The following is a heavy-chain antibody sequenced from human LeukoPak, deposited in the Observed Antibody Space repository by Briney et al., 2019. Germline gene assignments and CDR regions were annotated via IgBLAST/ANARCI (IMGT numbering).Heavy chain of an antibody. V-gene: IGHV1-69*13. Sequence: GASVKVSCKASGGTFSSYAISWVRQAPGQGLEWMGGIIPIFGTTNCAQKFQGRVTITADESTSTAYMELSSLRSEDTAVYYCARDPKLAYYYGMDVWGQGTTVTVSS. J-gene: IGHJ6*02. CDR2: IIPIFGTT. D-gene: IGHD1-1*01. CDR3: ARDPKLAYYYGMDV. CDR1: GGTFSSYA.